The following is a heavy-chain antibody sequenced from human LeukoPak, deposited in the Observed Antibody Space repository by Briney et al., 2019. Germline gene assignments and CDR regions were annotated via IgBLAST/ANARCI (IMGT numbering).Heavy chain of an antibody. V-gene: IGHV4-4*07. CDR2: IQISGST. D-gene: IGHD6-19*01. Sequence: SETLSLTCTVSGGSISSYYCSWIRQSAGKGLEWIGRIQISGSTNYNPSLRSRVTMSVDTSKNQFSLRLSSVTAADTAVYYCASGGVAGRWPLDYWGQGTLVTVSS. J-gene: IGHJ4*02. CDR3: ASGGVAGRWPLDY. CDR1: GGSISSYY.